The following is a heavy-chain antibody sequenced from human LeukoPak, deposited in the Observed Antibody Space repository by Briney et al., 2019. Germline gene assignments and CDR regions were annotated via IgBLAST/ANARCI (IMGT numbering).Heavy chain of an antibody. CDR3: ARAGAGAVAVVTGRGRAVFDI. CDR2: IYYSGST. Sequence: PSETLSLTCTVSGGSISSGGYYWSWIRQHPGQGLEWIGHIYYSGSTYYNPSLKSRVTISVDTSKNQFSLKLSSVTAADTAVYYCARAGAGAVAVVTGRGRAVFDIWGQGTMVTVSS. D-gene: IGHD2-21*02. V-gene: IGHV4-31*03. CDR1: GGSISSGGYY. J-gene: IGHJ3*02.